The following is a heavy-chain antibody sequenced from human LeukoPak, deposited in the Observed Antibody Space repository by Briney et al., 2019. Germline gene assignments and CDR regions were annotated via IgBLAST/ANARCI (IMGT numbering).Heavy chain of an antibody. CDR2: IYYSGST. CDR1: GGSVRSGSYY. CDR3: ARIPGKSFDN. V-gene: IGHV4-61*01. Sequence: SETLSLTCTVCGGSVRSGSYYWSWIRQPPGKGLEWIGYIYYSGSTNYNPSLKSRVTISVDKSKNQFSLSLSSVIAADTAVYYCARIPGKSFDNWGQGTLVTVSS. J-gene: IGHJ4*02. D-gene: IGHD2-2*02.